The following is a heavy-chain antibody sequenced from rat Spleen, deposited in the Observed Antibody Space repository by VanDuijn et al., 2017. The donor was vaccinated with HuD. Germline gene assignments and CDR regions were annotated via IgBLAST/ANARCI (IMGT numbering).Heavy chain of an antibody. V-gene: IGHV5-31*01. CDR2: ISNTGGTT. J-gene: IGHJ2*01. CDR1: GFTFNNYW. CDR3: ATHEPRDYFDH. Sequence: EVQLVESGGGLVQPGGSLKLSCVASGFTFNNYWMTWIRQAPGKGLEWVASISNTGGTTNYPDSVKGRISISRDNAKSTLYLQMDSLRSEDTATYYCATHEPRDYFDHWGQGVMVTVSS.